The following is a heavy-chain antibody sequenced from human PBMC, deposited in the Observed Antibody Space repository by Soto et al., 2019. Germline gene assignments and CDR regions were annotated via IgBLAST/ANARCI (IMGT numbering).Heavy chain of an antibody. CDR1: GFAFSTYW. Sequence: EVQLVESGGGLVQSGGSLRLSCAASGFAFSTYWMSWVRQAPGKGLEWVANINQDGSEINYVDSVKGRFTISRDNAKNSVYLQMNSLRAEDTAVYHCARDLGYSTFDHWGQGTLVTVSS. CDR2: INQDGSEI. D-gene: IGHD1-26*01. CDR3: ARDLGYSTFDH. V-gene: IGHV3-7*01. J-gene: IGHJ4*02.